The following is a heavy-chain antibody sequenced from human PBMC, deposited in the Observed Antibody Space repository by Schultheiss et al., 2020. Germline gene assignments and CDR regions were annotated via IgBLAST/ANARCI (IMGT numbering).Heavy chain of an antibody. CDR3: ARVQYSSSWYPYYYYGMDV. V-gene: IGHV1-18*04. Sequence: ASVKVSCKASGSTFTSYGISCVRQAPGQGLEWMGWISAYNGNTNYAQKLQGRVTMTTDTSTSTAYMELRSLRSDDTAVYYCARVQYSSSWYPYYYYGMDVWGQGTTVTLSS. CDR1: GSTFTSYG. CDR2: ISAYNGNT. D-gene: IGHD6-13*01. J-gene: IGHJ6*02.